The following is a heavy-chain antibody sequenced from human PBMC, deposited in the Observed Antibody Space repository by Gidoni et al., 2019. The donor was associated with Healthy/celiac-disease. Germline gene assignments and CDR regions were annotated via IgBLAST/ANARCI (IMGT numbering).Heavy chain of an antibody. D-gene: IGHD3-3*01. CDR1: GGSFSGYY. J-gene: IGHJ4*02. Sequence: QVQLQQWGAGLLKPSETLSLTCAVYGGSFSGYYWSWTRQPPGKGLEWIGEINHSGSTNYNPSLKSRVTISVDTSKNQFSLKLSSVTAADTAVYYCAIHPQYYDFWSDLSGNRGYFDYWGQGTLVTVSS. CDR3: AIHPQYYDFWSDLSGNRGYFDY. CDR2: INHSGST. V-gene: IGHV4-34*01.